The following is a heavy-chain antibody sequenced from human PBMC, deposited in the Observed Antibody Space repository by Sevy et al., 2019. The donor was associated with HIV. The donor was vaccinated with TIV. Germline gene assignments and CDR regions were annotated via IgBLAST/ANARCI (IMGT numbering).Heavy chain of an antibody. CDR2: INPKSGAT. D-gene: IGHD3-3*01. Sequence: ASVKVSCKASGYTFSDSGYYVHWVRQAPGQGLEWMGWINPKSGATNYAQKFQGRVTMTRDTSVSTANMGRSRLTPDDTTVYYGARESYDFWTGPVDYDYGMDVWGQGTTVTVSS. V-gene: IGHV1-2*02. J-gene: IGHJ6*02. CDR3: ARESYDFWTGPVDYDYGMDV. CDR1: GYTFSDSGYY.